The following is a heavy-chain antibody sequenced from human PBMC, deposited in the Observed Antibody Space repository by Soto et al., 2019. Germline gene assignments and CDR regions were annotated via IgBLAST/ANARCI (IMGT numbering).Heavy chain of an antibody. CDR3: ARDPGR. CDR2: IYQSGST. J-gene: IGHJ4*02. Sequence: QLQLQESGSGLVKPSQTLSLTCAVSGGSISSGGYSWSWIRQPPGKGLEWIGYIYQSGSTYYNPSLRSRVTIAVDRSKNPSSLKLSPVTAADTAVYYCARDPGRWGQGTLITVSS. V-gene: IGHV4-30-2*01. CDR1: GGSISSGGYS.